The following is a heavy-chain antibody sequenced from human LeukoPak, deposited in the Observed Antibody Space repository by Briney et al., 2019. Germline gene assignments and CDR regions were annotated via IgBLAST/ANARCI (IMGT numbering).Heavy chain of an antibody. V-gene: IGHV1-24*01. J-gene: IGHJ6*02. Sequence: ASVKVSCKVSGYTLTELSMHWVRQAPGQGLEWMGRIIPVLNITTYAQKFQGRVTITADTSTSTVYMELSSLRSEETAVYYCAKDQGLTAPPPYGLDVWGQGTTVIVTS. D-gene: IGHD5-18*01. CDR2: IIPVLNIT. CDR3: AKDQGLTAPPPYGLDV. CDR1: GYTLTELS.